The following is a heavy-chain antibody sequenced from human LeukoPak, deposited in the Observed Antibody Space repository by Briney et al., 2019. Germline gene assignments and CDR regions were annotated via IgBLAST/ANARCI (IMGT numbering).Heavy chain of an antibody. CDR2: IYHSGST. CDR3: ARGYSGYDTHYTIDY. V-gene: IGHV4-30-2*01. J-gene: IGHJ4*02. CDR1: GVSISSGGYS. Sequence: SQTLSLTCAVSGVSISSGGYSWSWIRQPPGKGLEWIGYIYHSGSTYYNPSLKSRVTISVDRSKSQFSLKLSSVTAADTAVYYCARGYSGYDTHYTIDYWGQGTLVTVSS. D-gene: IGHD5-12*01.